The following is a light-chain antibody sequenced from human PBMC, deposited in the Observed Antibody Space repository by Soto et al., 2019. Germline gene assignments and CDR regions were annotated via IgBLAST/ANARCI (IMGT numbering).Light chain of an antibody. J-gene: IGLJ2*01. CDR1: SSNIGSNY. V-gene: IGLV1-47*01. CDR3: AAWDDSLSGDVV. Sequence: QSVLTQPPSASGTPGQRVTISCSGSSSNIGSNYVYWYQQLPGTAPKLLIYRNNQRPSGVPDRVSGSKSGTSASLAISGLRSEEEADYYCAAWDDSLSGDVVFGGGTKHTLL. CDR2: RNN.